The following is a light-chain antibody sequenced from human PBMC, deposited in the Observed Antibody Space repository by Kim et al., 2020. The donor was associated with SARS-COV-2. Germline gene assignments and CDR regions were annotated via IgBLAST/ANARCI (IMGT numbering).Light chain of an antibody. Sequence: QPITISCTGTSSDVGSYNLVSWYQQHPGKAPKLMMYEVSKRPSGVSNRFSGSKSGNTASLTMSGLQAEDEADYYCCSYAASSTVVFGGGTQLTVL. V-gene: IGLV2-23*02. CDR2: EVS. CDR3: CSYAASSTVV. J-gene: IGLJ2*01. CDR1: SSDVGSYNL.